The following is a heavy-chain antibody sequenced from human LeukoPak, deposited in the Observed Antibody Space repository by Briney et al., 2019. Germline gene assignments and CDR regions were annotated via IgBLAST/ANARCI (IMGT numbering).Heavy chain of an antibody. D-gene: IGHD2-21*01. J-gene: IGHJ4*02. CDR2: ISYDGSIK. CDR3: ARDRSEKYSTDY. V-gene: IGHV3-30-3*01. CDR1: GFAFSNYA. Sequence: AGSLRLSCAASGFAFSNYAILWVRQAPRKGLEWVAFISYDGSIKYYADSVKGRFTISRDNSKNTLSLQMNNLRVEDTAVYYCARDRSEKYSTDYWGQGILVTVSS.